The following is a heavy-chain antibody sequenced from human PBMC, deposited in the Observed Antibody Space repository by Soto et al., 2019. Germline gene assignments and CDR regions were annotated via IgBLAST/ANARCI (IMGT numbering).Heavy chain of an antibody. CDR1: GGTFSSYA. CDR2: IIPIFGTA. J-gene: IGHJ4*02. V-gene: IGHV1-69*01. CDR3: ARDFMRGSGSYLLYY. D-gene: IGHD3-10*01. Sequence: QVPLVQSGAEVKKPGSSVKVSCKGSGGTFSSYAISWVRQARGQGLEWMGGIIPIFGTANYAQKFQGRVTITADESTSTAYMELSSLRSEDTAVYYCARDFMRGSGSYLLYYWGQGTLVTVSS.